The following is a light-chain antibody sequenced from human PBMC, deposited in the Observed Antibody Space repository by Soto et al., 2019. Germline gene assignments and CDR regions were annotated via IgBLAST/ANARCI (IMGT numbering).Light chain of an antibody. CDR3: QQYNSYSPSFT. CDR2: DAS. V-gene: IGKV1-5*01. CDR1: QSIRSW. J-gene: IGKJ3*01. Sequence: DIQMTQSPSTLSASVGDRVTITCRASQSIRSWLAWYQQKPGKAPKLLIYDASSLESGVPSRFSGSGSGTEFTLTISSLQPDDFATYYCQQYNSYSPSFTFGPGTKVPIK.